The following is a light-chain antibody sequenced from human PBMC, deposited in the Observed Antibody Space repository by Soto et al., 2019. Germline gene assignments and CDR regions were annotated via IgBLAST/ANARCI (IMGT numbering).Light chain of an antibody. CDR3: HQRSNWPLT. V-gene: IGKV3-11*01. Sequence: EIVLTQSPATLSVSPGERATLSCRASQSVSNFLAWYQQKPGQVPRLLIFDATYRATGVPARFSGRGSGTDFTLTISSLEPEDFAAYYWHQRSNWPLTFGGGPKVEIK. CDR1: QSVSNF. CDR2: DAT. J-gene: IGKJ4*01.